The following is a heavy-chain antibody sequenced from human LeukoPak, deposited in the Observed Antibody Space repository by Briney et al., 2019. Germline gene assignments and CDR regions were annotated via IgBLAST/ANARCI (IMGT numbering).Heavy chain of an antibody. CDR3: ASRGISGWYFDI. CDR1: GFTFNNYW. Sequence: PGGSLRLSCAASGFTFNNYWMNWVRQAPGRGLEWVANIKQHGSDKYYVDSVKGRFTISRDNARNSLYLQMNSLRAEDTAVYYCASRGISGWYFDIWGQGTMVTVSS. D-gene: IGHD6-19*01. J-gene: IGHJ3*02. V-gene: IGHV3-7*02. CDR2: IKQHGSDK.